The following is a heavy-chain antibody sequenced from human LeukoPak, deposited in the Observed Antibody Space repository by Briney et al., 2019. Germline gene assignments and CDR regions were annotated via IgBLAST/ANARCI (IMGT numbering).Heavy chain of an antibody. D-gene: IGHD3-10*01. CDR3: ARDYYYGSGSYSAYYYMDV. V-gene: IGHV1-46*01. Sequence: GASVKVSCKASGYTFTSYYMHWVRQAPGHGLEWMGIINPSGGSTSYAQKFQGRVTMTRDMSTSTVYMELSSLRSEDTAVYYCARDYYYGSGSYSAYYYMDVWGKGTTVTVSS. CDR1: GYTFTSYY. J-gene: IGHJ6*03. CDR2: INPSGGST.